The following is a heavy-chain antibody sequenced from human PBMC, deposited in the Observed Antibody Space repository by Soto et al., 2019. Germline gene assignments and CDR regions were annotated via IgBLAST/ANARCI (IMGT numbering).Heavy chain of an antibody. Sequence: ASVKVPCKASGYTFTGYAMHWVRQAPGQRLEWMGWISAGNGNTKYSQKFQGRVTITRDTSASTAYMELSSLRSEDTAVYYCARAVAVAADFDYWGQGNLVTVS. D-gene: IGHD6-19*01. CDR3: ARAVAVAADFDY. J-gene: IGHJ4*02. V-gene: IGHV1-3*01. CDR1: GYTFTGYA. CDR2: ISAGNGNT.